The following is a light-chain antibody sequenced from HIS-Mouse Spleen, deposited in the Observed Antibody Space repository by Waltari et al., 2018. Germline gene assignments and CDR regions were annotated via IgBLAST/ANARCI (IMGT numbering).Light chain of an antibody. J-gene: IGKJ1*01. CDR1: QGISSY. CDR3: QQLNSYPPT. V-gene: IGKV1-9*01. Sequence: DIQFTQSPSFLSASVGDRVTIPCRASQGISSYLAWYQQKPGKAPKLPMYAASTLQSGVPSRFSGSGSGTEFTLTISSLQPEDVATYYCQQLNSYPPTFGQGTKVEIK. CDR2: AAS.